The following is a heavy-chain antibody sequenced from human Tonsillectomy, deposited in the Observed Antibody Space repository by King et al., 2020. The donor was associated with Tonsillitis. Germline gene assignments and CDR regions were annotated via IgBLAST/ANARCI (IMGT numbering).Heavy chain of an antibody. CDR1: GFTFSSYA. V-gene: IGHV3-23*04. J-gene: IGHJ3*02. CDR3: AKDLIEGSGYYYVGDAFDI. Sequence: VQLVESGGGLVQPGGSLRLSCAASGFTFSSYAMSWVRQAPGKGLEWVSAISGSGGSTYYADSVKGRFTISRDNSKNTLYLQMNSLRAEDTAVYYCAKDLIEGSGYYYVGDAFDIWGQGTMVTVSS. CDR2: ISGSGGST. D-gene: IGHD3-22*01.